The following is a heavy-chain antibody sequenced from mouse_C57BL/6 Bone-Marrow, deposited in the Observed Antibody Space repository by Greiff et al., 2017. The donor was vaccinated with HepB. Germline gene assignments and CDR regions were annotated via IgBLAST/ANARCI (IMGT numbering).Heavy chain of an antibody. CDR1: GYSITSDY. CDR2: ISYSGST. CDR3: ARWDNWAFDY. J-gene: IGHJ2*01. D-gene: IGHD4-1*01. V-gene: IGHV3-8*01. Sequence: EVQLQESGPGLAKPSQTLSLTCSVTGYSITSDYWNWLRKFPGNKLEYMGYISYSGSTYYNPSLKSRISRTRDTAKNQYYLQLNSVATEDTATYYCARWDNWAFDYWGQGTTLTVSS.